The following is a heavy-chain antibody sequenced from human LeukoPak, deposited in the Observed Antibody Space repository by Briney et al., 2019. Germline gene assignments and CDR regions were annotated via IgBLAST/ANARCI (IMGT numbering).Heavy chain of an antibody. CDR1: GGTFSSYA. Sequence: GASVKVSCKASGGTFSSYAISWVRQAPGQGLEWKGRIIPILGIANYAQKFQGRVTITADKSTSTAYMELSSLRSEDTAVYYCASGFALESFDPWGQGTLVTVSS. CDR2: IIPILGIA. D-gene: IGHD3-3*01. J-gene: IGHJ5*02. CDR3: ASGFALESFDP. V-gene: IGHV1-69*04.